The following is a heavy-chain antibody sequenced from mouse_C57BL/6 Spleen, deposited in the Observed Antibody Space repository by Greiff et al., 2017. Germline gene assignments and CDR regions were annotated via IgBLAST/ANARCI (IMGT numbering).Heavy chain of an antibody. J-gene: IGHJ3*01. CDR2: IYPSDSET. D-gene: IGHD1-1*01. V-gene: IGHV1-61*01. CDR3: ARTPYYGSSYEGWFAY. CDR1: GYTFTSYW. Sequence: QVQLQQPGAELVRPGSSVKLSCKASGYTFTSYWMDWVKQRPGQGLEWIGNIYPSDSETPYNQKFKDKATLTVDKSSSTAYMQLSSLTSEDSAVYYCARTPYYGSSYEGWFAYWGQGTLVTVSA.